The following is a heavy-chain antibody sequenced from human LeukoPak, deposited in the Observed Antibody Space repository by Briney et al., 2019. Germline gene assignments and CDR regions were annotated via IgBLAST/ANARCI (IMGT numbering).Heavy chain of an antibody. V-gene: IGHV3-30-3*01. Sequence: GGSLRLSCAAPGFTFSSYAMHWVRQAPGKGLEWVAVISYDGSNKYYADSVKGRFTISRDNSKNTLYLQMNSLRAEDTAVYYCAREFSGTMIVPMDVWGQGTTVTVSS. J-gene: IGHJ6*02. CDR3: AREFSGTMIVPMDV. CDR2: ISYDGSNK. D-gene: IGHD3-22*01. CDR1: GFTFSSYA.